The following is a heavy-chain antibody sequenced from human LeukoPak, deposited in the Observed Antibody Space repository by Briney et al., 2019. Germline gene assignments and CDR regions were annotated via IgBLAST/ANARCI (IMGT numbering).Heavy chain of an antibody. CDR3: AKWYLLWSGESADY. CDR2: ISSSSSTI. Sequence: GGSLRLSCAASGFTFSSYSMNWVRQAPGKGLEWVSYISSSSSTIYYADSVKGRFTISRDNSKNALYLQMNSLRAEDTAVYYCAKWYLLWSGESADYWGQGNLVTVSS. D-gene: IGHD3-10*01. J-gene: IGHJ4*02. V-gene: IGHV3-48*01. CDR1: GFTFSSYS.